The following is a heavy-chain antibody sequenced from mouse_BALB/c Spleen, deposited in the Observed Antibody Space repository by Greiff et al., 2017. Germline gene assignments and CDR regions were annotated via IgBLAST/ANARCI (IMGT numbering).Heavy chain of an antibody. CDR1: GFTFTDYY. V-gene: IGHV7-3*02. D-gene: IGHD1-1*01. J-gene: IGHJ4*01. CDR3: ERDTGGYYGNTMDY. Sequence: EVQLQESGGGLVQPGGSLRLSCATSGFTFTDYYMSWVRQPPGKALEWLGFIRNKANGYTTDYSASVKGLFTISRDTSQNILYLQMNTLRAEDSANYYCERDTGGYYGNTMDYWGQGTSVTVSS. CDR2: IRNKANGYTT.